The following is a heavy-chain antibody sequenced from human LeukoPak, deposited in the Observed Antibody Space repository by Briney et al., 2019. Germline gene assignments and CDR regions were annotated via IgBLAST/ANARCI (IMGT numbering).Heavy chain of an antibody. CDR2: ISGSGGST. CDR3: AKGSSSGYYYGY. CDR1: GFTFSSYG. D-gene: IGHD3-22*01. V-gene: IGHV3-23*01. J-gene: IGHJ4*02. Sequence: GGSLRLSCAASGFTFSSYGMSWVRQAPGKGLEWVSAISGSGGSTYYADSVKGRFTISRDNSKNTLYLQMNSLRDEDTAVYYCAKGSSSGYYYGYWGQGTLVTVSS.